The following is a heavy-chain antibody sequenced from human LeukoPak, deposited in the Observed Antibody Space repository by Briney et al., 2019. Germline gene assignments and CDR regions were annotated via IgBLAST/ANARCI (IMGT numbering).Heavy chain of an antibody. CDR2: IYYSGST. CDR1: GGSISSHY. Sequence: PSETLSLTCTVSGGSISSHYWSWIRQPPGKGLEWIGYIYYSGSTNYNPSLKSRVTISVDTSKNQFSLKLSSVTAADTAVYYCARVRIFGLQYSNYGSNWFDPWGQGTLVTVSS. V-gene: IGHV4-59*11. D-gene: IGHD4-11*01. J-gene: IGHJ5*02. CDR3: ARVRIFGLQYSNYGSNWFDP.